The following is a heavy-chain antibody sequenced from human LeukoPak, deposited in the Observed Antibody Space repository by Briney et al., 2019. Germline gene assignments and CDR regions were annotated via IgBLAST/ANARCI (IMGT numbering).Heavy chain of an antibody. J-gene: IGHJ5*02. V-gene: IGHV4-30-2*01. D-gene: IGHD3-16*02. CDR3: ARFEVWGSYRSGWFDP. CDR2: IYHSGST. Sequence: PSQTLSLTCAASGGSISSGGYSWSWIRQPPGKGLEWIGYIYHSGSTYYNPSLKSRVTISVDRSKNQFSLKLSSVTAADTAVYYCARFEVWGSYRSGWFDPWGQGTLVTVSS. CDR1: GGSISSGGYS.